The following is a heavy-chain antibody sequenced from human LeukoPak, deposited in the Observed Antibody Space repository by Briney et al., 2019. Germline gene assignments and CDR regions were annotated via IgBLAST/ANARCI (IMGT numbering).Heavy chain of an antibody. Sequence: SETLSLTCTVSGGSISSYYWSWIRQPAGKGLEWIGRIYSSGSTNYNSSLKSRVSMSVDTSKNQFSLRLSSVTAADTAVYYCARVRFYDTTGYSTSYYLDYWGQGALVTVSS. V-gene: IGHV4-4*07. CDR1: GGSISSYY. D-gene: IGHD3-22*01. J-gene: IGHJ4*02. CDR2: IYSSGST. CDR3: ARVRFYDTTGYSTSYYLDY.